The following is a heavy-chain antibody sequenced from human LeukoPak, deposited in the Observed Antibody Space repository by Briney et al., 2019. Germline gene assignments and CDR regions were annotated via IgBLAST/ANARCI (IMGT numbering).Heavy chain of an antibody. CDR1: GGSISSYY. D-gene: IGHD2-15*01. V-gene: IGHV4-4*09. CDR3: ARAGYCSGVSCYSAVPGKY. Sequence: SETLSLTCTVSGGSISSYYWSWIRQPPGKGLEWIGYIYTSGSTNYNPSLKSRVIILVDTSKNQFSLQLGSVTPTDTAVYYCARAGYCSGVSCYSAVPGKYWGQGALVTVSS. CDR2: IYTSGST. J-gene: IGHJ4*02.